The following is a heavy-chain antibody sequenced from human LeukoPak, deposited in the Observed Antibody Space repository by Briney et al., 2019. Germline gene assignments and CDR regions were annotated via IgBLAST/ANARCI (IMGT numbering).Heavy chain of an antibody. J-gene: IGHJ3*02. CDR1: GFTFSSSA. V-gene: IGHV3-48*01. CDR2: ISSSSSTI. Sequence: GGSLRLSCAASGFTFSSSAMNWVRQAPGKGLEWVSYISSSSSTIYYADSVKGRFTISRDNAKNSLYLQMNSLRAEDTAVYYCARELIAAAGTDAFDIWGQGTMVTVSS. D-gene: IGHD6-13*01. CDR3: ARELIAAAGTDAFDI.